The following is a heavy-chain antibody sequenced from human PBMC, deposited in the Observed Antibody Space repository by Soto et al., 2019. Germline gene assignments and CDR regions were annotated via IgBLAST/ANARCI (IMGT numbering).Heavy chain of an antibody. CDR2: ISSSSSYI. V-gene: IGHV3-21*01. CDR3: ARAYDYGDYPTRRGGMDV. CDR1: GFTFSSYS. D-gene: IGHD4-17*01. Sequence: EVQLVESGGGLVQPGGSLRLSCAASGFTFSSYSMNWVRQAPGKGLEWVSSISSSSSYIYYADSVKGRFTISRDNAKNSLYLQMNSLRAEDTAVYYCARAYDYGDYPTRRGGMDVWGQGTTVTVSS. J-gene: IGHJ6*02.